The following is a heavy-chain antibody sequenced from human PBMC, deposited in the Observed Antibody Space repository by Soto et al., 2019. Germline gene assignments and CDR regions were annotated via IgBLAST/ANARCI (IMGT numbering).Heavy chain of an antibody. J-gene: IGHJ4*02. CDR1: GFTFSNYG. Sequence: QVQLVESGGGVVQPGRSLRLSCAASGFTFSNYGMHWVRQAPGKGLEWVLVISYDGNVAYYADSVKGRFTISRDNSKNTLYLQMNSLRNEDTAMYYCAKEGPITNWYFDYWGQGTLVTVSS. CDR3: AKEGPITNWYFDY. V-gene: IGHV3-30*18. CDR2: ISYDGNVA. D-gene: IGHD1-1*01.